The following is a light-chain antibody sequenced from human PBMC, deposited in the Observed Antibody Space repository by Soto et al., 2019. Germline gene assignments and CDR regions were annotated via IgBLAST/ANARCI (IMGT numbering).Light chain of an antibody. CDR3: SSYTSSSTLFV. J-gene: IGLJ1*01. CDR1: ISDVGGYNY. V-gene: IGLV2-14*01. CDR2: DVS. Sequence: QSVLTQPASVSGPPGQSITISCTGTISDVGGYNYVSWYQQHPGKAPKLMIYDVSNRPSGVSNRFSGSKSGNTASLTISGLQAEDEADYYCSSYTSSSTLFVFGTGNKVTV.